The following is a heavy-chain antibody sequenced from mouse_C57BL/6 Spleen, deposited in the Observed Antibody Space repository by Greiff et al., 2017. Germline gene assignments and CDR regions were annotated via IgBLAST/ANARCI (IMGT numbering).Heavy chain of an antibody. CDR1: GYTFTSYW. CDR2: LDPSDSYT. CDR3: ASPYYGSSLDV. D-gene: IGHD1-1*01. V-gene: IGHV1-69*01. Sequence: QVQLQQPGAELVMPGASVKLSCKASGYTFTSYWMHWVKQRPGQGLEWIGELDPSDSYTNYNQKFKGKSTLTVDKSSSTAYMQLSSLTSEDSAVYYCASPYYGSSLDVWGTGTTVTVSS. J-gene: IGHJ1*03.